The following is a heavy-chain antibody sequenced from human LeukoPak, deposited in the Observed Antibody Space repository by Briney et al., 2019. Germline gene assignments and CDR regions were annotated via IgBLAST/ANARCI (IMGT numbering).Heavy chain of an antibody. CDR1: GFTFSSYA. J-gene: IGHJ4*02. Sequence: GGSLRLSCAASGFTFSSYAMHWVRQAPGKGLEWVAVISYDGSNKYYVDSVKGRFTISRDNSKNTLYLQMNSLRAEDTAVYYCARDTRPFDYWGQGTLVTVSS. V-gene: IGHV3-30-3*01. CDR2: ISYDGSNK. CDR3: ARDTRPFDY.